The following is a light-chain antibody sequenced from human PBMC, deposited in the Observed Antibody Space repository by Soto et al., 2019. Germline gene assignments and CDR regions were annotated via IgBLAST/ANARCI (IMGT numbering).Light chain of an antibody. J-gene: IGLJ1*01. CDR3: AAWEKGLSGLYA. CDR2: RNN. V-gene: IGLV1-47*01. CDR1: SSNIGSNY. Sequence: SALTQPPSASGTPGQRVTISCSGSSSNIGSNYVYWYQQLPGTAPKLLIYRNNQRPSGVPDRFSGSKSGTSASLAISGLRSEEEADYYCAAWEKGLSGLYAFGPGTKVTAL.